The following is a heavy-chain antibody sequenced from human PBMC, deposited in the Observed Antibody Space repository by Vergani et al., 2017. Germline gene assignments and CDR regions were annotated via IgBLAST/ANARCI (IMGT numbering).Heavy chain of an antibody. D-gene: IGHD3-3*01. CDR3: VRRDFWVGPRTFDF. CDR1: GTAFNSYY. V-gene: IGHV4-34*01. Sequence: QVQLQQWGAGLLKTSETLSLTCAASGTAFNSYYWTWIRQSPGRGLEWIGEIDDKGKSICNPTLKSRVTMSVDNSKMQFSLNVTSVTAADSAMYYCVRRDFWVGPRTFDFWGAGTPVTVSS. CDR2: IDDKGKS. J-gene: IGHJ3*01.